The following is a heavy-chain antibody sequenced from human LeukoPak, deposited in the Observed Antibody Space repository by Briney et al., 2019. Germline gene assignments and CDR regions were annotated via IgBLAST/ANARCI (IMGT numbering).Heavy chain of an antibody. V-gene: IGHV3-23*01. Sequence: GGSLRLSCAASGFTFSSYAMSWVRQAPGKGLEWVSPISGSGSSTYYADSVKGRFTISRDNSKNTLYLQMNSLRAEDTAVYYCAKHGANYYYYYMDVWGKGTTVTVPS. CDR2: ISGSGSST. J-gene: IGHJ6*03. CDR3: AKHGANYYYYYMDV. D-gene: IGHD4/OR15-4a*01. CDR1: GFTFSSYA.